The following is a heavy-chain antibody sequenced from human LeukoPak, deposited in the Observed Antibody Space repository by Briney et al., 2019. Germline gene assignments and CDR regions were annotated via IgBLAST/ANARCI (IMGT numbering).Heavy chain of an antibody. CDR3: ARATYYYDSSGYWTLEFDFDI. Sequence: SETLSLTCTVSGGSISSSAYHWGWIRQPPGKGLEWIGSIHYSGSTYYNPSLKSRVTISVRTSKNQFSLKLSSVTAADTAVYYCARATYYYDSSGYWTLEFDFDIWGQGTMVTVSS. CDR1: GGSISSSAYH. D-gene: IGHD3-22*01. CDR2: IHYSGST. V-gene: IGHV4-39*01. J-gene: IGHJ3*02.